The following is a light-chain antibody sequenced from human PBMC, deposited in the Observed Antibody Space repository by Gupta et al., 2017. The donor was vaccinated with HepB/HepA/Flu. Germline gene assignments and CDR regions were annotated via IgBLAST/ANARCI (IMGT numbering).Light chain of an antibody. V-gene: IGKV2-28*01. Sequence: DIVMTQSPLSLPVTPGEPASISCRSSQSLLHSNGYNYLDWYLQKPGQSPQLLIYLGSNRASGVPDRFSGSGSGTDFTLKISRGEAEDVGVYYCKQALQTMCTFGQGTKMDIK. CDR3: KQALQTMCT. CDR2: LGS. CDR1: QSLLHSNGYNY. J-gene: IGKJ2*02.